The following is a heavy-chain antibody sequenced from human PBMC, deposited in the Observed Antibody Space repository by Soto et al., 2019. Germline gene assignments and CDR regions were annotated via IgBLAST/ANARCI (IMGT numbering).Heavy chain of an antibody. Sequence: QVQLVESGGGVVQPGRSLRLSCAASGFTFSSYAMHWVRQAPGKGLEWVAVISYDGSNKYYADSVKGRFTISRDNSKNTLDLQMNSLRAEDTAVYYCAREGGYGEGGYFDLWGRGTLVTVSS. V-gene: IGHV3-30-3*01. CDR3: AREGGYGEGGYFDL. J-gene: IGHJ2*01. CDR2: ISYDGSNK. D-gene: IGHD4-17*01. CDR1: GFTFSSYA.